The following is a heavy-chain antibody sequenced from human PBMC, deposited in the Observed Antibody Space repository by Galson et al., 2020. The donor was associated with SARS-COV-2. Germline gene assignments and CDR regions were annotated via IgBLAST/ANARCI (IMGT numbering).Heavy chain of an antibody. CDR3: ARIWRDSTIDYYYYMDV. J-gene: IGHJ6*03. Sequence: SGPTLVKPTQTLTLNCTVSGFSLRNARMGVSWIRQPPGKALEWLAHIFSNDEKSYSTSLKSRLTISKDTSKSQVVLTMTNMDPVDTDTYYCARIWRDSTIDYYYYMDVWGKGTTVTVSS. CDR1: GFSLRNARMG. CDR2: IFSNDEK. V-gene: IGHV2-26*01. D-gene: IGHD5-12*01.